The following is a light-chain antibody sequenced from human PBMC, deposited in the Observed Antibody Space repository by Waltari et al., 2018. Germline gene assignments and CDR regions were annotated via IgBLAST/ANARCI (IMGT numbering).Light chain of an antibody. CDR1: QSLLYRTTSNNY. Sequence: DIVITQSPDSLTVPLGERATIKRNASQSLLYRTTSNNYLSWYQQKPGQPPKLLIYWASTRESGVPDRFTGSGSGTDFTLTISSLQPEDFASYHCQQSYNTPLTFGGGTRVYIK. CDR3: QQSYNTPLT. V-gene: IGKV4-1*01. CDR2: WAS. J-gene: IGKJ4*01.